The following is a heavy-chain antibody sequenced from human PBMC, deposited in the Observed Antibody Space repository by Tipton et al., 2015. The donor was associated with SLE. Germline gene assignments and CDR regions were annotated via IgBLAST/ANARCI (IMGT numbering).Heavy chain of an antibody. D-gene: IGHD3-3*01. CDR2: IYHSGST. CDR3: ARAVRYDSSRGYFDY. J-gene: IGHJ4*02. CDR1: GYSISSGYY. V-gene: IGHV4-38-2*02. Sequence: TLSLTCTVSGYSISSGYYWGWIRQPPGKGLEWIGSIYHSGSTYYNPSLKSRVTISVDTSKNQFSLKLSSVTAADTAVYYCARAVRYDSSRGYFDYWAREPWSPSPQ.